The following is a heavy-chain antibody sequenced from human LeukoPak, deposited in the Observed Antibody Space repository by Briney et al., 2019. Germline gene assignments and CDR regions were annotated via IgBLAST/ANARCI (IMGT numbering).Heavy chain of an antibody. Sequence: GGSLRLSCAASGFTFSSYAMSWVRQAPGKGLEWVSAISGSGGSTYYADSVKGRFTISRDNSKNTLYLQMNSLRAEDTAVYCCAKSWAMVSWSDYWGQGTLVTVSS. V-gene: IGHV3-23*01. D-gene: IGHD5-18*01. CDR3: AKSWAMVSWSDY. CDR1: GFTFSSYA. J-gene: IGHJ4*02. CDR2: ISGSGGST.